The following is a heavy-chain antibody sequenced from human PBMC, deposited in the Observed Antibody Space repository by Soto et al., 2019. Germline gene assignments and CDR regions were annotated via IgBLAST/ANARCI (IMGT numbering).Heavy chain of an antibody. V-gene: IGHV4-34*01. CDR3: ARARRKTYSSGWYSYYYGMDV. J-gene: IGHJ6*01. Sequence: SETLSLTCAVYGGSFSGYYWSWIRQPPGKGLEWIGEINHSGSTNYNPSLKSRVTISVDTSKNQFSLKLSSVTAADTAVYYCARARRKTYSSGWYSYYYGMDVWGQGPRSPSPQ. D-gene: IGHD6-19*01. CDR1: GGSFSGYY. CDR2: INHSGST.